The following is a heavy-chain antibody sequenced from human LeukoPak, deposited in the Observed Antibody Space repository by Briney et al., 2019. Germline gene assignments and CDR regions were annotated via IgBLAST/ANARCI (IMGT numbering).Heavy chain of an antibody. J-gene: IGHJ4*02. CDR3: ASWGYDYVWGSYRGGDY. V-gene: IGHV1-2*02. D-gene: IGHD3-16*02. CDR1: GYTFTGYY. Sequence: SVSVSCKASGYTFTGYYMHWVRQAPGQGLEWMGWINPSSGGTNYAQKSQGRVPMTRDTSISTAYMELSRLRSDDTAVYYCASWGYDYVWGSYRGGDYWGQGTLVTVSS. CDR2: INPSSGGT.